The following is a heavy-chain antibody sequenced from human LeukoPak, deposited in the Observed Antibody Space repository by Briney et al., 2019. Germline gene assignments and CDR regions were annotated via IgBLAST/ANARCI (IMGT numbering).Heavy chain of an antibody. D-gene: IGHD3-22*01. CDR1: GFTFSRYW. CDR3: TRGQSSGYSSGDY. Sequence: GGSLRLSCAASGFTFSRYWMHWVRQAPGKGLVWVSRIKSDGSSTNYADSVKGRFTISRDNAKNTLYLQMNSLRAEDTAVYYCTRGQSSGYSSGDYWGQGTLVTVSS. CDR2: IKSDGSST. V-gene: IGHV3-74*01. J-gene: IGHJ4*02.